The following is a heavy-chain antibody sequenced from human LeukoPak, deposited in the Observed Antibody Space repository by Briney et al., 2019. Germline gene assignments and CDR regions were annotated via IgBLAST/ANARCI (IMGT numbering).Heavy chain of an antibody. CDR1: GGSISSSGSY. CDR3: ARHFDY. J-gene: IGHJ4*02. Sequence: PSETLSLTCTVSGGSISSSGSYWGWIRQPPGKGLEWIGSVSYSGSTSYNPSLKSRVTISGDTSKNQFSLRLISVTAADTAVYCCARHFDYWGQGTLVTVSS. CDR2: VSYSGST. V-gene: IGHV4-39*01.